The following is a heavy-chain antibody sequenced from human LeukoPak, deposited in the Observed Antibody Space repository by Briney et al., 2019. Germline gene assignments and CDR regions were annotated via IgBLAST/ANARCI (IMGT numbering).Heavy chain of an antibody. CDR2: IIPILGIA. CDR1: GGTFSSYA. V-gene: IGHV1-69*04. Sequence: SVKVSCKASGGTFSSYAISWVRQAPGQGLEWMGRIIPILGIANYAQKFQGRVTITADKSTSTAYMELSSLRSEDTAVYYCARIHKSGWYLESPNAFDIWGQGTMVTVSS. CDR3: ARIHKSGWYLESPNAFDI. J-gene: IGHJ3*02. D-gene: IGHD6-13*01.